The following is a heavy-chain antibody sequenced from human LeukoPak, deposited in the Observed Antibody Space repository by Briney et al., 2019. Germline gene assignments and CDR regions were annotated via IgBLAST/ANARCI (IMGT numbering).Heavy chain of an antibody. CDR1: GFTFSSYW. J-gene: IGHJ6*02. Sequence: GRSLRLSCAASGFTFSSYWMHWVRQAPGKGLVWVSRINSDGSSTTYADSVKGRFTISRDNAKNTLYLQMNSLRAEDTAVYYCVRDGRYYYGMDVWGRGTTVTVSS. CDR3: VRDGRYYYGMDV. CDR2: INSDGSST. V-gene: IGHV3-74*01.